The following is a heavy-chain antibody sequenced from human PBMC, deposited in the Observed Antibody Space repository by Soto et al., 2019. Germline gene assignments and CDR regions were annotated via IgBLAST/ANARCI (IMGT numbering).Heavy chain of an antibody. CDR1: GGSISSSNW. CDR2: IYHSGST. D-gene: IGHD3-10*01. Sequence: QVQLQESGPGLVKPSGTLSLTCAVSGGSISSSNWWSWVRQPPGKGLAWIGEIYHSGSTNYKPSLKSRVTISVDKSNHQIYMKPSCVTAAETAVYYCAGVFRRCGSGSYYCMWLIFDYWGQGTLVTVSS. V-gene: IGHV4-4*02. CDR3: AGVFRRCGSGSYYCMWLIFDY. J-gene: IGHJ4*02.